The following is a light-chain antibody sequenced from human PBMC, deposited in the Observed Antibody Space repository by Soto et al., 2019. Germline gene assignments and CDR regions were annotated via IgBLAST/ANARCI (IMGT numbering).Light chain of an antibody. CDR2: DAS. CDR1: QSIDSW. J-gene: IGKJ1*01. Sequence: DIQMTQSPSTLSASVGDRVTITCRASQSIDSWLAWYQQKPGKAPNLLIYDASTLESGVPSRFRGSESGTEFTLTINSLQPDDSATYFCQQYHTYWTFGQGTKVEIK. V-gene: IGKV1-5*01. CDR3: QQYHTYWT.